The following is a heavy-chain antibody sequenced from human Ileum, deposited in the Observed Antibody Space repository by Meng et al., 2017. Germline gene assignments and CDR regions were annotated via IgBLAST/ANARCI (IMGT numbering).Heavy chain of an antibody. CDR3: ARHGGYSQDF. Sequence: LQAARPRPVRPSGPPAPTWPFLSGPICRKSFLGLVPPAPGKGVGVVWEISHSGGPIYNPSLKSRVTMSVDKSKSQFSLMLTSVTAADTAIYYCARHGGYSQDFWGQGTLVTVSS. J-gene: IGHJ4*02. CDR2: ISHSGGP. D-gene: IGHD4-23*01. CDR1: SGPICRKSF. V-gene: IGHV4-4*02.